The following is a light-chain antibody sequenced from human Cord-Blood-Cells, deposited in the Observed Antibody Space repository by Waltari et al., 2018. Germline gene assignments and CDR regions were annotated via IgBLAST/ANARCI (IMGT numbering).Light chain of an antibody. CDR3: QQYDNLPPYT. CDR1: QDISNY. J-gene: IGKJ2*01. CDR2: DAS. V-gene: IGKV1-33*01. Sequence: DIQMTQSPSSLSAFVGDRVTTTCQASQDISNYLNWYQQKPGKAPKLLIYDASNLETGVPSRFSGSGSGTDFTITISSLQPEDIATYYCQQYDNLPPYTFGQGTKLEIK.